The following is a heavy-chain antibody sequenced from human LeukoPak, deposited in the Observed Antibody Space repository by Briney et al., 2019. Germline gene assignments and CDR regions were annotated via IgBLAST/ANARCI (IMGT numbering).Heavy chain of an antibody. CDR2: IYNSGST. D-gene: IGHD3-22*01. CDR3: ARDFGAQYHYDSSGYRPMNGDAFDI. Sequence: SETLSLTCTVSGGSISSGGYYWSWIRQHPGKGLEWIGYIYNSGSTFYNPSLKSRVTISVDTSKNQFSLKLSSVTAADTAVYYCARDFGAQYHYDSSGYRPMNGDAFDIWGQGTMVTVSS. V-gene: IGHV4-31*03. CDR1: GGSISSGGYY. J-gene: IGHJ3*02.